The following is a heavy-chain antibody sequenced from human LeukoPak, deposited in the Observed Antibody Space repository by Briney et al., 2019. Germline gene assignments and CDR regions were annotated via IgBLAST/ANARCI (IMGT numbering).Heavy chain of an antibody. CDR2: IYYSGST. J-gene: IGHJ6*02. Sequence: SETLSLTCTVSGGSISSSSYYWGWIRQPPGKGLEWIGSIYYSGSTYYNPSLKSRVTISVDTSKNRFSLKLSSVTAADTAVYYCAAPYYYGSGSYREYGMDVWGQGTTVTVSS. V-gene: IGHV4-39*01. D-gene: IGHD3-10*01. CDR3: AAPYYYGSGSYREYGMDV. CDR1: GGSISSSSYY.